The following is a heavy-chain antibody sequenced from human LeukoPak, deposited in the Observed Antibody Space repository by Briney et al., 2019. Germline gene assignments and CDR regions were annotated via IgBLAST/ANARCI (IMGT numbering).Heavy chain of an antibody. CDR1: GFTFSSYS. D-gene: IGHD6-19*01. V-gene: IGHV3-21*01. Sequence: PGGSLRLSCAASGFTFSSYSMNWVRQAPGKGLEWVSSISSSSSYIYYADSVKGRFTISRDNAKNSLYLQMNSLRAEDTAVYYCARDSHGSGWTINWFDPWGQGTLVTVSS. CDR3: ARDSHGSGWTINWFDP. J-gene: IGHJ5*02. CDR2: ISSSSSYI.